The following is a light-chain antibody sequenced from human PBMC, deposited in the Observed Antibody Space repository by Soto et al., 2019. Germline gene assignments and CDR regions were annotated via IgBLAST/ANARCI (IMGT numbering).Light chain of an antibody. Sequence: ESVLTQSPGTLSLSPGERATLSCRASQSVSNSFIAWYQQKPGQAPRLLIYGVSSRATGIPDMCSGSGSGTDFTLTISRLEPEDFVVYYCQQYSTLPHTFGQGTKLDVK. CDR2: GVS. J-gene: IGKJ2*01. CDR1: QSVSNSF. V-gene: IGKV3-20*01. CDR3: QQYSTLPHT.